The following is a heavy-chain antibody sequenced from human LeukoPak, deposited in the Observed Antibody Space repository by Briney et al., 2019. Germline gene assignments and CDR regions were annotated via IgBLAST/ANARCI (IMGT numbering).Heavy chain of an antibody. J-gene: IGHJ3*02. CDR3: ARHQTYYYDSSGYSDAFDI. CDR2: IYYSGST. CDR1: GGSISSYY. V-gene: IGHV4-59*01. Sequence: SETLSLTCTVSGGSISSYYWRWIRQPPGKGREGIGYIYYSGSTNYNPSLKSRVTISVDTSKNQFSLKLSSVTAADTAVYYCARHQTYYYDSSGYSDAFDIWGQGTMVTVSS. D-gene: IGHD3-22*01.